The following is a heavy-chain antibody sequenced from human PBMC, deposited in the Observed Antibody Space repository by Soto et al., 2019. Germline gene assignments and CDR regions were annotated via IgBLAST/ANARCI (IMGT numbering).Heavy chain of an antibody. D-gene: IGHD6-13*01. CDR3: ARFCRRGTIAAAGTGGWFDP. CDR2: ISAYNGNT. Sequence: QVQLVQSGAEVKKPGASVKVSCKASGYTFTSYGISWVRQAPGQGLEWMGWISAYNGNTNYAQKLQGRVTMTTDTSTSTAYMELRSLRSDDTAVYYCARFCRRGTIAAAGTGGWFDPWGQGTLVTVSS. J-gene: IGHJ5*02. V-gene: IGHV1-18*01. CDR1: GYTFTSYG.